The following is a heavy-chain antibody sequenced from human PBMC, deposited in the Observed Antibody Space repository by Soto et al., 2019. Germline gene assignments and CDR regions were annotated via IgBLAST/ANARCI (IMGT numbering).Heavy chain of an antibody. Sequence: QVQLVQSGAEVKKPGSSVKVSCKASGGTFSSYTISWVRQAPGQGLEWMGRIIPILGIANYAQKFQGRVTIXXDXSXXTPYMELSSLRSEDTAVYYCARYSGYEGDKNYFDYWGQGTLVTVSS. CDR1: GGTFSSYT. D-gene: IGHD5-12*01. CDR3: ARYSGYEGDKNYFDY. J-gene: IGHJ4*02. CDR2: IIPILGIA. V-gene: IGHV1-69*02.